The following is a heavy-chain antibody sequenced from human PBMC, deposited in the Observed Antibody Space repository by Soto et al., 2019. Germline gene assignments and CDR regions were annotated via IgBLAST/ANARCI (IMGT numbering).Heavy chain of an antibody. CDR2: INQSGTT. D-gene: IGHD2-8*01. CDR3: ARRVYAKRVLGYYGMEV. Sequence: SETLSLTCAVNGGSFREYYWSWLRQPPGKGLEWIGEINQSGTTHYNPSLKRRINISIDTSKNQFSLNLTSVTAAETATYYCARRVYAKRVLGYYGMEVWGQGTTVTV. J-gene: IGHJ6*02. CDR1: GGSFREYY. V-gene: IGHV4-34*01.